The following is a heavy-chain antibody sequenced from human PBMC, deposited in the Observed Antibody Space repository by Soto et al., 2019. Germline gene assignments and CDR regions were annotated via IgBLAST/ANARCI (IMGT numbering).Heavy chain of an antibody. CDR3: ANLGAARPFDY. CDR1: GFTFSSYG. V-gene: IGHV3-30*18. J-gene: IGHJ4*02. Sequence: GGSLRLSCAASGFTFSSYGMHWVRQAPGKGLEWVAVISYDGSNKYYADSVKGRFTISRDNSRNTLYLQMNSLRAEDTAVYYCANLGAARPFDYWGQGTLVTVSS. D-gene: IGHD6-6*01. CDR2: ISYDGSNK.